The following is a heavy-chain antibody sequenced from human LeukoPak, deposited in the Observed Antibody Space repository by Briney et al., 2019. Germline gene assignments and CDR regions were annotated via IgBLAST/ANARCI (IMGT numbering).Heavy chain of an antibody. J-gene: IGHJ6*02. D-gene: IGHD3-10*01. CDR1: GFTFSSSG. Sequence: GKSLRLSCAASGFTFSSSGMPWVRQAPGKGLERVAVIWYDGSNKYYADSVKGRFTISRDNSKNTLYLQMNSLRVEDRAVYYCARDQGKGSGSYYYLHYYYYYGMDVWGQGTTVTVSS. CDR2: IWYDGSNK. V-gene: IGHV3-33*01. CDR3: ARDQGKGSGSYYYLHYYYYYGMDV.